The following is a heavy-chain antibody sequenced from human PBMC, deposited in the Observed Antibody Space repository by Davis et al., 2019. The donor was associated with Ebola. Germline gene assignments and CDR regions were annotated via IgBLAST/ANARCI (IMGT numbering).Heavy chain of an antibody. Sequence: GESLKISCAASGFTFSSYAMSWVRQAPGKGLEWVSAISGSGCSTYYADSVKGRFTISRDNSKNTLYLQMNSLRAEDTAVYYCAKGGSGWPSDYHYGMDIWGKGTTVTVSS. J-gene: IGHJ6*04. CDR2: ISGSGCST. D-gene: IGHD6-19*01. CDR3: AKGGSGWPSDYHYGMDI. CDR1: GFTFSSYA. V-gene: IGHV3-23*01.